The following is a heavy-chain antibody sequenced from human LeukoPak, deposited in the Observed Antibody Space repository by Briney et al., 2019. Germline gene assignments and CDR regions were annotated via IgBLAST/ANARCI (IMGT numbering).Heavy chain of an antibody. D-gene: IGHD4-11*01. CDR3: AKDFGLQY. Sequence: GGSLRLSCAASGFTVSSNYMSWVRQAPGKGLEWVSAISGSDGSTYYADSVRGRFAISRDNSKNTLSLQMNSLRAEDTAVYYCAKDFGLQYWGQGTLVTVSS. CDR1: GFTVSSNY. J-gene: IGHJ4*02. V-gene: IGHV3-23*01. CDR2: ISGSDGST.